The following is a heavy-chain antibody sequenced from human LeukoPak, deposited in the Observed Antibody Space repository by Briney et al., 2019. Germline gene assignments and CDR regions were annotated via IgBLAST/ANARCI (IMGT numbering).Heavy chain of an antibody. V-gene: IGHV6-1*01. CDR1: GDSVSSNSAA. CDR3: ARSCSGGSCYSGGHYYYGMDV. J-gene: IGHJ6*02. D-gene: IGHD2-15*01. CDR2: TYYRSKWYN. Sequence: SQTLSLTCAISGDSVSSNSAAWNWIRQSPSRGLEWLGRTYYRSKWYNDYAVSVKSRITINPDTSKNQFSLQLNSVTPEDTAVYYCARSCSGGSCYSGGHYYYGMDVWGQGTTVTVSS.